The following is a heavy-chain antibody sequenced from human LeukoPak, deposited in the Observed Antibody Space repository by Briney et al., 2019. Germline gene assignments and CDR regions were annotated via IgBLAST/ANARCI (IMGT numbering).Heavy chain of an antibody. V-gene: IGHV4-4*07. J-gene: IGHJ4*02. CDR1: GGSISSYY. CDR2: IYTSGST. CDR3: ARDAEFYYYDSSGYRPRGVYFDY. D-gene: IGHD3-22*01. Sequence: SETLSLTCTVSGGSISSYYWSWIRQPAGKGLEWIGRIYTSGSTNYNPSLKSRVTTSVDKSKNQFPLKLSSVTAADTAVYYCARDAEFYYYDSSGYRPRGVYFDYWGQGTLVTVSS.